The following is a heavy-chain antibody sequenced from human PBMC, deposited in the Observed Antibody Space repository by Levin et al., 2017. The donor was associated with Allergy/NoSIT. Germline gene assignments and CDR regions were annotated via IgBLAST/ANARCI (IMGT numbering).Heavy chain of an antibody. V-gene: IGHV3-30*18. CDR2: IGHDGRNI. CDR3: AKAPQLGYFDWLSPAY. J-gene: IGHJ4*02. Sequence: HAGGSLRLSCAASGFTFSNYAMHWVRQAPGKGLECVAVIGHDGRNIDYLNSVKGRFTISRDNSNNALYLQMSSLRDEDTAVYYCAKAPQLGYFDWLSPAYWGQGTLVTVSS. CDR1: GFTFSNYA. D-gene: IGHD3-9*01.